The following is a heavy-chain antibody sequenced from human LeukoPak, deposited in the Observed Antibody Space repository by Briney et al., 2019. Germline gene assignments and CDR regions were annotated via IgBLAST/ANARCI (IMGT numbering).Heavy chain of an antibody. CDR1: GYTFTDYY. Sequence: GASVKISCKASGYTFTDYYMHWVQQAPGKGLEWMGRVDPEDGETIYAEKFQGRVTIIADTSTDTAYMELSSLRSEDTAMYYCATDPNDSSDYVQLWGQGTLVTVSS. D-gene: IGHD4-11*01. J-gene: IGHJ4*02. CDR2: VDPEDGET. CDR3: ATDPNDSSDYVQL. V-gene: IGHV1-69-2*01.